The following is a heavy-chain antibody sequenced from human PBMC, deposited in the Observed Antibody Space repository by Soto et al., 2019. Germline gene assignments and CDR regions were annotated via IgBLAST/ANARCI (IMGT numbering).Heavy chain of an antibody. Sequence: ASVKVSCKASGYTFTSYYMHWVRQAPGQGLEWMGIINPSGGSTSYAQKFQGRVTMTRDTSTSTVYMELSSLRSEDTAVYYCARDEVYCTNGVCYMAYWGQGTLVTAPQ. CDR3: ARDEVYCTNGVCYMAY. V-gene: IGHV1-46*03. D-gene: IGHD2-8*01. J-gene: IGHJ4*02. CDR2: INPSGGST. CDR1: GYTFTSYY.